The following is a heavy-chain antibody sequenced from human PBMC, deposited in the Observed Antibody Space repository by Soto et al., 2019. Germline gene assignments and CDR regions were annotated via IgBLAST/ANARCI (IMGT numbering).Heavy chain of an antibody. D-gene: IGHD5-12*01. CDR1: GGTFSSYA. V-gene: IGHV1-69*13. Sequence: ASVKVSCKASGGTFSSYAISWVRQAPGQGLEWMGGIIPICGTANYAQKFQGRVTITADESTSTAYMEMSSLRSEDTAVYYCASPPRGGYDPQFDYWGQGTLVTVSS. J-gene: IGHJ4*02. CDR2: IIPICGTA. CDR3: ASPPRGGYDPQFDY.